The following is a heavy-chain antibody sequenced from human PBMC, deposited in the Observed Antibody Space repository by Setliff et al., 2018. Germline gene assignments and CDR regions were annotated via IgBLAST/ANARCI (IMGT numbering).Heavy chain of an antibody. CDR2: IFYSGRT. CDR3: ARLPNYVWGSPVDY. CDR1: GASITNINYY. V-gene: IGHV4-39*01. Sequence: ASETLSLTCTVSGASITNINYYWGLIRQPPGKGLEWIGSIFYSGRTFYNPSLKSRVTISVDTSKNQFSLTLSSVTAADTAVYYCARLPNYVWGSPVDYWGQGTLGTVS. D-gene: IGHD3-16*01. J-gene: IGHJ4*02.